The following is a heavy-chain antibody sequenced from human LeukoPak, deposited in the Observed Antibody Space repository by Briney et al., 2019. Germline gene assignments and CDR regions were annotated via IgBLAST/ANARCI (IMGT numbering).Heavy chain of an antibody. D-gene: IGHD2-2*01. CDR2: INAYNGNT. V-gene: IGHV1-18*01. Sequence: ASVKVSCKTSGYIFTSYGISWVRQAPGQGLEWVGWINAYNGNTNYAQKLQGRVTMTTDTSTSTAYMDLRSLRSDDTAVYYCARSPTVVVPAAITSYYFDYWGQGTLVTVSS. CDR1: GYIFTSYG. CDR3: ARSPTVVVPAAITSYYFDY. J-gene: IGHJ4*02.